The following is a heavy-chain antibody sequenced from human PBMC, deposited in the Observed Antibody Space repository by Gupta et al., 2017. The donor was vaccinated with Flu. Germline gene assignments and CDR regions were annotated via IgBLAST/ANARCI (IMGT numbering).Heavy chain of an antibody. Sequence: EVQLVESGGGLVQPGGSLRLSCAPSGFTFSSYWMHWVRQAPGKGLVWVSRINSDGSSTSYADSVKGRFTISRDNAKNTLYLQMNSLRAEDTAVYYCARVGSWELQGAFDPWGQGTLVTVSS. CDR3: ARVGSWELQGAFDP. CDR1: GFTFSSYW. D-gene: IGHD1-26*01. V-gene: IGHV3-74*01. J-gene: IGHJ5*02. CDR2: INSDGSST.